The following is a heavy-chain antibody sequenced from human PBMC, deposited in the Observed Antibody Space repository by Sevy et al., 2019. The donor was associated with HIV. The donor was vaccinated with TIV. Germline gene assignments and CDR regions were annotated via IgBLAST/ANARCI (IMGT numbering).Heavy chain of an antibody. V-gene: IGHV4-4*02. CDR3: AREVVSDYDILTGPYFDL. J-gene: IGHJ2*01. Sequence: SETLSLTCAVSGGSISSSNWWSWVRQPPGKGLERIGEIYHSGSTNYNPSLKSRVTISVDKSKNQFSLKLSSVTAADTAVYYCAREVVSDYDILTGPYFDLWGRGTLVTVSS. CDR1: GGSISSSNW. D-gene: IGHD3-9*01. CDR2: IYHSGST.